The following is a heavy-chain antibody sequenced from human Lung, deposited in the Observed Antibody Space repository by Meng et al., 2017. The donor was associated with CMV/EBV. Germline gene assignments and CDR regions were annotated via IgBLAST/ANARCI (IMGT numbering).Heavy chain of an antibody. CDR1: GGSISGGANF. Sequence: QVILLESGPGLVKPPPTLSLPCTVSGGSISGGANFCTLIRQPPGKGLQCIGYIYYPGNTYYNPFLKSRVTISVDTSKNQFSLRLSSVTAADTAVYYCARGGAGIGDAGDHFDYWGQGTLVTVSS. V-gene: IGHV4-30-4*08. CDR3: ARGGAGIGDAGDHFDY. CDR2: IYYPGNT. D-gene: IGHD4-17*01. J-gene: IGHJ4*02.